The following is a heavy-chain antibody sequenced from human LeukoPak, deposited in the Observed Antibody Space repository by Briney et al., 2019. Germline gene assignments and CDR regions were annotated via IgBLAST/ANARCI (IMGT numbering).Heavy chain of an antibody. D-gene: IGHD6-19*01. CDR3: ARDSSSGLPHGYMDV. V-gene: IGHV4-39*07. Sequence: PSETLSLTCTVSGGSISSSSYYWGWIRQPPGKGLEWIGSIYYSGSTNYNPSLKSRVTISVDTSKNQFSLKLSSVTAADTAVYYCARDSSSGLPHGYMDVWGKGTTVTISS. CDR2: IYYSGST. CDR1: GGSISSSSYY. J-gene: IGHJ6*03.